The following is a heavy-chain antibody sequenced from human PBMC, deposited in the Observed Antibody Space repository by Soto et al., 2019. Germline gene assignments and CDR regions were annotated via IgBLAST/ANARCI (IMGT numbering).Heavy chain of an antibody. CDR2: IYYSGST. CDR1: GGSISSSSYY. V-gene: IGHV4-39*02. J-gene: IGHJ6*02. CDR3: AREDDGGDSLDV. D-gene: IGHD2-21*02. Sequence: SETLSLTCTVSGGSISSSSYYWGWIRQPPGKGLEWIGSIYYSGSTYYNPSLKSRVTISVDTSKNQFSLKLSSVTAADTAVYFCAREDDGGDSLDVWGQGTTVTVSS.